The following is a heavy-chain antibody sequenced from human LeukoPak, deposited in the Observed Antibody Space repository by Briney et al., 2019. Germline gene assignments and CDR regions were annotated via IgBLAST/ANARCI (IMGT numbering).Heavy chain of an antibody. J-gene: IGHJ4*02. V-gene: IGHV3-21*01. D-gene: IGHD4-11*01. CDR1: GFTFSSYS. CDR2: ISSSSSYI. Sequence: GGSLRLSCAASGFTFSSYSMNWVRQAPGKGLEWVSSISSSSSYIYYADSVKSRFTISRDNAKISLYLQMNSLRAEDTAVYYCGTYTEYYFDYWGQGTLVTVSS. CDR3: GTYTEYYFDY.